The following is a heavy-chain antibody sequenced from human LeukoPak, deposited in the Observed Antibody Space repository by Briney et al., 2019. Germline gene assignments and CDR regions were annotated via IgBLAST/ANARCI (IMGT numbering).Heavy chain of an antibody. CDR2: INHSGST. Sequence: SETLSLTCTMSGESLSGYYWSWIRQTPGKGLEWIGEINHSGSTYYNPSLKSRVTISVDTSKNQFSLKLSSVTAADTAVYYCAKSSYSIFDYWGQGTLVTVSS. V-gene: IGHV4-34*01. J-gene: IGHJ4*02. CDR1: GESLSGYY. CDR3: AKSSYSIFDY. D-gene: IGHD5-18*01.